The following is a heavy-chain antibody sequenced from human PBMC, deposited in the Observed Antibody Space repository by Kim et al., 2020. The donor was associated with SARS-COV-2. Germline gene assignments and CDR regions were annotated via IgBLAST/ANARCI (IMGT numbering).Heavy chain of an antibody. Sequence: GGSLRLSCAASGFTFDDYTMHWVRQAPGKGLEWVSLISWDGGSTYYADSVKGRFTISRDNSKNSLYLQMNSLRTEDTALYYCAKDLTTVVTWGGMDVWGQETTVTVSS. D-gene: IGHD4-17*01. J-gene: IGHJ6*02. CDR1: GFTFDDYT. CDR3: AKDLTTVVTWGGMDV. CDR2: ISWDGGST. V-gene: IGHV3-43*01.